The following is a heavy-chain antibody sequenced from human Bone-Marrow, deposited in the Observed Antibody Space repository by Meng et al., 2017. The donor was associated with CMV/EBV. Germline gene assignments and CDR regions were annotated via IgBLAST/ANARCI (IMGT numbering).Heavy chain of an antibody. D-gene: IGHD4-23*01. CDR2: INHSGST. J-gene: IGHJ4*02. CDR3: AKTHDYGGNSVLDY. Sequence: SETLSLTCAVYSGSFTGYYWSWIRQPPGKGLEWIGEINHSGSTNYNPSLKSRVTISVDTSKNQFSLKLSSVTVADTAVYYCAKTHDYGGNSVLDYWGQGTLVTVSS. CDR1: SGSFTGYY. V-gene: IGHV4-34*01.